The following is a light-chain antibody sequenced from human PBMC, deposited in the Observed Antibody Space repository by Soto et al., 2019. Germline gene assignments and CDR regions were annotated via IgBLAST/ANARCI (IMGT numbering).Light chain of an antibody. CDR3: QQYYDTPRT. J-gene: IGKJ4*01. Sequence: DIVMTQSPDSLAVSLGERATINCKSSQNILYSSNNKNYLAWYQLKPGQPPKLLIYWASTRESGVPDRFSGSGSGTDFTLTISSLQAEDVAVYFCQQYYDTPRTFGGGTTVEIK. V-gene: IGKV4-1*01. CDR2: WAS. CDR1: QNILYSSNNKNY.